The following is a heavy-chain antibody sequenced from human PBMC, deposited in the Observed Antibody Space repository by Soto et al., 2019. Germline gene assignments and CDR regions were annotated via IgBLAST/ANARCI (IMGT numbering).Heavy chain of an antibody. Sequence: SLRLSCAASGFAFSNYAMSWVRQSPGKGLEWISSLTGGGDNPHYAESVKGRFTISRDNSKSTLFLQISSLSDGDTAVYYCARGGSGWYPFDYWGQGTLVTVSS. CDR2: LTGGGDNP. CDR3: ARGGSGWYPFDY. V-gene: IGHV3-23*01. D-gene: IGHD6-19*01. CDR1: GFAFSNYA. J-gene: IGHJ4*02.